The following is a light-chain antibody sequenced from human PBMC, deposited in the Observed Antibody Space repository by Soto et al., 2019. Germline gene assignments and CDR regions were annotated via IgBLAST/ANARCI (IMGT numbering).Light chain of an antibody. CDR3: QQYGTSPPLT. Sequence: EIVLTQSPGTLSLSPGERVTLSCRASQSVGSTYLAWYQQKLGQAPRLLIYGASIRATGIPDRFSGSGSGTDFTLTISRLEPEDIAVYYCQQYGTSPPLTFGGGTKVEI. V-gene: IGKV3-20*01. CDR1: QSVGSTY. J-gene: IGKJ4*01. CDR2: GAS.